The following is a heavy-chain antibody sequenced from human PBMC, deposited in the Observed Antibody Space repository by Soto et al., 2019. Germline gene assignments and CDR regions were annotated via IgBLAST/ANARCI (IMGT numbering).Heavy chain of an antibody. J-gene: IGHJ4*02. Sequence: GASVKVSCKASGYTFTSYGISWVRQAPGQGLEWMGWISAYNGNTNYAQKLQGRATMTTDTSTSTAYMELRSLRSDDTAVYYCARVEIGIAVAGTADYWGQGTQVTV. D-gene: IGHD6-19*01. CDR3: ARVEIGIAVAGTADY. CDR2: ISAYNGNT. V-gene: IGHV1-18*01. CDR1: GYTFTSYG.